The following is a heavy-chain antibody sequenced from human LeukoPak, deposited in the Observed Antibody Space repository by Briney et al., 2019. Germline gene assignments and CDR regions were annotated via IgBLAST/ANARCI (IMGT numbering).Heavy chain of an antibody. CDR3: ANCYSGSYDFDY. D-gene: IGHD1-26*01. CDR1: GFTFSSYG. V-gene: IGHV3-30*02. Sequence: GGSLRLSCAASGFTFSSYGMHWVRQAPGKGLGWVAFIRYDGSNKYYADSVKGRFTISRDNSKNTLYLQMNSLRAEDTAVYYCANCYSGSYDFDYWGQGTLVTVSS. J-gene: IGHJ4*02. CDR2: IRYDGSNK.